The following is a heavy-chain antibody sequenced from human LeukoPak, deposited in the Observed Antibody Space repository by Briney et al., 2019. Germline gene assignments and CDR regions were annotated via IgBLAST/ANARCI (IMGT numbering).Heavy chain of an antibody. J-gene: IGHJ4*02. CDR1: GFTFSSYA. CDR2: ISDDGSNY. D-gene: IGHD6-19*01. CDR3: ARAGAVAGSCYFDY. Sequence: GGSLRLSCAASGFTFSSYAMHWIRQAPGKGLEWVAVISDDGSNYSYADSVKGRFTISRDNSKSTLYLQMNSLRAEDTAVYYCARAGAVAGSCYFDYWGQGTLVTVSS. V-gene: IGHV3-30-3*01.